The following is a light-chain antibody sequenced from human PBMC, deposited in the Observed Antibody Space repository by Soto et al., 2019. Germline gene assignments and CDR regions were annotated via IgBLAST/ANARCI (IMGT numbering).Light chain of an antibody. CDR2: AVS. Sequence: QSALTQPRSVSLSPGQSVTISCSRTSSYIGPYDHVALYQQHPGKAPKLIIFAVSKRPSGVPDRFSGSKSGNTASLTISGLQAEDEADYYCSSYAGNYIYVFATGTKVTVL. V-gene: IGLV2-11*01. CDR1: SSYIGPYDH. CDR3: SSYAGNYIYV. J-gene: IGLJ1*01.